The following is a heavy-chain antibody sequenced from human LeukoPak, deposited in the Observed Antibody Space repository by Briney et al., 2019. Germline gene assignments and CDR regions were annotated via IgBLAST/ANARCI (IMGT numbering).Heavy chain of an antibody. CDR3: ARDGYYGSGSYDYNWFDP. V-gene: IGHV3-53*01. Sequence: GGSLRLSCTVSGFTVSSNSMSWVRQAPGKGLEWVSFIYSGTIHYSDSVKGRFTISRDNSKNTLYLQMNSLRAEDTAVYYCARDGYYGSGSYDYNWFDPWGQGTLVTVSS. CDR2: IYSGTI. J-gene: IGHJ5*02. CDR1: GFTVSSNS. D-gene: IGHD3-10*01.